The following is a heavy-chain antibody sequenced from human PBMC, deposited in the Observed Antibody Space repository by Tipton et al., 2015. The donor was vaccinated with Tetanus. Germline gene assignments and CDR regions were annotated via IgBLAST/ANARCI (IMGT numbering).Heavy chain of an antibody. J-gene: IGHJ5*02. D-gene: IGHD4-17*01. V-gene: IGHV4-59*01. Sequence: TLSLTCTVSGGSISSYYWSWIRQPPGKGLEWIGYICYSGSTNYNPSLKSRVTISVDTSKNQFSLKLSSVTAADTAVYYCARGGRYDYGVQGWFDPWGQGTLVTVSS. CDR2: ICYSGST. CDR1: GGSISSYY. CDR3: ARGGRYDYGVQGWFDP.